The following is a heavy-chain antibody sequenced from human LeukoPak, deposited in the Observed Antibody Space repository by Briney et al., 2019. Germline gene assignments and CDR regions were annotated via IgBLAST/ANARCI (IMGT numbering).Heavy chain of an antibody. CDR1: GFSFGSYS. V-gene: IGHV3-21*04. CDR2: ISTSSKYI. CDR3: AKGVSSGWYPFDC. J-gene: IGHJ4*02. Sequence: GGSLRLSCAASGFSFGSYSMNWVRQAPGKGLEWVSSISTSSKYIYYADSVKGRFTISRDNSKNTLSLQMNSLRAEDTAVYYCAKGVSSGWYPFDCWGQGILVTVSS. D-gene: IGHD6-19*01.